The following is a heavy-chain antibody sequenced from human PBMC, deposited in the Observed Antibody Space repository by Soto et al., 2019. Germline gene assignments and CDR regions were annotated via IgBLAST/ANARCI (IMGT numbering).Heavy chain of an antibody. CDR3: ARHTGRLKYYYDSSGSRDAFDI. J-gene: IGHJ3*02. V-gene: IGHV5-10-1*01. CDR2: IDPSDSYT. CDR1: VYSFTSYW. D-gene: IGHD3-22*01. Sequence: GESLKISCKGSVYSFTSYWISWVRQMPGKGLEWMGRIDPSDSYTNYSPSFQGHVTISADKSISTAYLQWSSLKASDTAMYYCARHTGRLKYYYDSSGSRDAFDIWGQGTMVTVSS.